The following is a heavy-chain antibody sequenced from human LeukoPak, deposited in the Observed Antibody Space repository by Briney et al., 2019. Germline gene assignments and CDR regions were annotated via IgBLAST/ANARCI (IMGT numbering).Heavy chain of an antibody. J-gene: IGHJ4*02. CDR3: ARGRFGPDY. Sequence: GGSLRHSCAASGFTFSSYAMSWVRQAPGKGLEWVSVISGTGAGTYFTDSVRGRFTISRDNSKNTLYLHMNSLRAEDTAIYYCARGRFGPDYWGQGTLVTVSS. CDR2: ISGTGAGT. D-gene: IGHD3-10*01. CDR1: GFTFSSYA. V-gene: IGHV3-23*01.